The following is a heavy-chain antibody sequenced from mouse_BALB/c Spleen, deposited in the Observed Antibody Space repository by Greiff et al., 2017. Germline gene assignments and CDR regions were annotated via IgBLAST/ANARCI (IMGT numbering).Heavy chain of an antibody. CDR2: IDPANGNT. Sequence: VQLKESGAELVKPGASVKLSCTASGFNIKDTYMHWVKQRPEQGLEWIGRIDPANGNTKYDPKFQGKATITADTSSSTAYMQLSSPTSEDSAVYYCTRSGYYYAMDYWGQGTSVTVSS. V-gene: IGHV14-3*02. CDR1: GFNIKDTY. J-gene: IGHJ4*01. D-gene: IGHD2-2*01. CDR3: TRSGYYYAMDY.